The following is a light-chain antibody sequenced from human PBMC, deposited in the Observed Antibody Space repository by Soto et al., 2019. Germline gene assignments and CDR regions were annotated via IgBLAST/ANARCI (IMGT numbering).Light chain of an antibody. Sequence: EIVMTQSPATLSVSPGERATLSCRASQSVSSNLAWYQQKPGQAPRLLIYGASTRATGIPARFSGSGSGTEFTHTISSLQSEDFAVYYCQQYNNWPPGTFGPGTKVDIK. CDR2: GAS. J-gene: IGKJ3*01. CDR3: QQYNNWPPGT. V-gene: IGKV3-15*01. CDR1: QSVSSN.